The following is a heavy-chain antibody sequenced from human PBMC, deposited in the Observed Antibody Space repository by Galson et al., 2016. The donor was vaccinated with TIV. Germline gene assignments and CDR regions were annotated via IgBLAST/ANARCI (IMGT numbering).Heavy chain of an antibody. CDR2: IWYDGSNK. V-gene: IGHV3-33*01. CDR1: GYSFTSFW. J-gene: IGHJ4*02. CDR3: ARDNGYCGGDCHSAWEKRPDY. D-gene: IGHD2-21*02. Sequence: SGAEVKKPGESLRISCKASGYSFTSFWIAWVRRMPGKGLEWVASIWYDGSNKYYADSVKARFTISRDNSKNTLYLQMNSLRAEDTAVYYCARDNGYCGGDCHSAWEKRPDYWGQGTLVTVSS.